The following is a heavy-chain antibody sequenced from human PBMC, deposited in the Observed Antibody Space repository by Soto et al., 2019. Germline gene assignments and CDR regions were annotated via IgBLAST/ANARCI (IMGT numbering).Heavy chain of an antibody. CDR3: ARGSGWKLYYYYGMDV. D-gene: IGHD6-19*01. V-gene: IGHV4-34*01. CDR1: GGSFSGYY. J-gene: IGHJ6*02. CDR2: INHSGST. Sequence: SETLSLTCAVYGGSFSGYYWSWIRQPPGKGLEWIGEINHSGSTNYNPSLKSRVTISVDTSKNQFSLKLSSVTAADTAVYYCARGSGWKLYYYYGMDVWGQGTTVTVSS.